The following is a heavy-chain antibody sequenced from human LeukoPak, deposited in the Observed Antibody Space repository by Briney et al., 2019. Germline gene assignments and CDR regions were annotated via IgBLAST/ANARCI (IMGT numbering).Heavy chain of an antibody. CDR2: IYYSRST. CDR1: SGSITRDY. V-gene: IGHV4-59*08. Sequence: NPSETLSLTCTVSSGSITRDYWSWIRQPPGRGLESIGDIYYSRSTNYNPSLKSRVTISVDTSKNQFSLKLSSVTAADTAIYYCARRITIVGAKGSFDIWGQGTMVTVSS. D-gene: IGHD1-26*01. J-gene: IGHJ3*02. CDR3: ARRITIVGAKGSFDI.